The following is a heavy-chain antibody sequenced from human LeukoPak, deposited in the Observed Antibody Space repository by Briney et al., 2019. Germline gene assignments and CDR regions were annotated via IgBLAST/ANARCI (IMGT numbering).Heavy chain of an antibody. V-gene: IGHV3-53*01. CDR1: GFTVSSNF. J-gene: IGHJ3*02. Sequence: GGSLRLSCAASGFTVSSNFMNWVRQAPGKGLEWVSDYADSVKGRFNYSRDNSKNTLYLQMNSLRDEDTAVYYCARALLGGGTFDIWGQGTMVTVSS. D-gene: IGHD3-16*01. CDR3: ARALLGGGTFDI.